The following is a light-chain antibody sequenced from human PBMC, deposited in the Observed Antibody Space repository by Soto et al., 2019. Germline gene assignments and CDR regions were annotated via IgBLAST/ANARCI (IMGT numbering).Light chain of an antibody. V-gene: IGLV2-8*01. Sequence: HSALTQPPSASGSPGQSVTISCTGTSSDIGAYNYVSWYQQYPGKAPKLIIYEVSQRPSGVPDRFSGSKSGNTASLTVSGLHLEDEADYYCSSFTGSDNPFGGGTKLTVL. J-gene: IGLJ2*01. CDR1: SSDIGAYNY. CDR2: EVS. CDR3: SSFTGSDNP.